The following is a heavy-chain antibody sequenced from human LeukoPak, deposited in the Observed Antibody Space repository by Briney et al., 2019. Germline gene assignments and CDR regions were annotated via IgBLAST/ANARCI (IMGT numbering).Heavy chain of an antibody. V-gene: IGHV4-61*02. J-gene: IGHJ6*03. CDR3: AREFLWFGEYYYMDV. D-gene: IGHD3-10*01. CDR2: IYSSGST. CDR1: GDSIRSGSYD. Sequence: PSQTLSLTCAVSGDSIRSGSYDWSWIRQPAGKGLEGIGRIYSSGSTNYNPSLKSRVTISVVTSKNKFSLKLSSVTAADTAVYYCAREFLWFGEYYYMDVWGKGTTVTVFS.